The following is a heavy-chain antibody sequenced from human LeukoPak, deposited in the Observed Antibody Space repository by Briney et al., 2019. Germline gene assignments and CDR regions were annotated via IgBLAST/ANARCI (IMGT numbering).Heavy chain of an antibody. Sequence: GGSLRLSCAASGFTFSSYAMSWVRQAPGKGLERVSAISGSGGSTYYADSVKGRFTISRDNSKNTLYLQMNSLRAEDTAVYYCAKVGSLAAAGTFYYFDYWGQGTLVTVSS. V-gene: IGHV3-23*01. CDR1: GFTFSSYA. CDR3: AKVGSLAAAGTFYYFDY. J-gene: IGHJ4*02. D-gene: IGHD6-13*01. CDR2: ISGSGGST.